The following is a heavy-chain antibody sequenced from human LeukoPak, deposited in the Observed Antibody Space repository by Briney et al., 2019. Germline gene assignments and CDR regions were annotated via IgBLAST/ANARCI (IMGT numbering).Heavy chain of an antibody. CDR1: GGTFSSYA. D-gene: IGHD3-3*01. CDR3: ARGAFGVVPQRSYYYYYMDV. CDR2: IIPIFGTA. J-gene: IGHJ6*03. V-gene: IGHV1-69*13. Sequence: VASVKVSCKGPGGTFSSYAISWVRQAPGQGLEWMGGIIPIFGTANYAQKFQGRVTITADESTSTAYMELSSLRSEDTAVYYCARGAFGVVPQRSYYYYYMDVWGKGTTVTVSS.